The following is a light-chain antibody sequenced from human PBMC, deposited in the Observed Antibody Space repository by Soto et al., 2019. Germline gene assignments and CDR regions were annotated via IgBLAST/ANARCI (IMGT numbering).Light chain of an antibody. J-gene: IGKJ1*01. V-gene: IGKV3-20*01. CDR1: QNLGSGY. Sequence: EIVLTQSPGTLSLSPGDRATLSCRASQNLGSGYLAWYQQKPGQAPRILIYAASSRATGIPDRFSGSGSGTDFSLTISRLEPEDFAVYYCQQYDTSPRTFGQGTKLEI. CDR2: AAS. CDR3: QQYDTSPRT.